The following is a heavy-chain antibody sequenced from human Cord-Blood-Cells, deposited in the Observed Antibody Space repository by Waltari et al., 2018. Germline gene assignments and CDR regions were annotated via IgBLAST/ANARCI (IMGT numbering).Heavy chain of an antibody. CDR2: INHSGST. CDR1: GGSSSGYY. CDR3: ASAGELRY. Sequence: QVQLQQWGAGLLKPSETLSLTCAVYGGSSSGYYWSWIRQPPGKGLEWIGEINHSGSTNYNPSLKSRVTISVDTSKNQFSLKLSSVTAADTAVYYCASAGELRYWGQGTLVTVSS. J-gene: IGHJ4*02. V-gene: IGHV4-34*01. D-gene: IGHD7-27*01.